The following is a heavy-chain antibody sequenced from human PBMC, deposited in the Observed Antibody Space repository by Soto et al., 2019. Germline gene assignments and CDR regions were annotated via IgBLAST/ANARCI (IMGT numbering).Heavy chain of an antibody. J-gene: IGHJ6*03. V-gene: IGHV4-31*03. Sequence: QVQLQESGPGLVKPSQTLSLTCTVSGVSLSSSGHYWNWVRQHPGKGLEWVGYIDYSGRTYYNPPLQSRLVMSIDPSKNQFSLKLNYVTAADTALYFCALGKFMDVWCRGTTVTVSS. CDR2: IDYSGRT. CDR1: GVSLSSSGHY. CDR3: ALGKFMDV. D-gene: IGHD3-16*01.